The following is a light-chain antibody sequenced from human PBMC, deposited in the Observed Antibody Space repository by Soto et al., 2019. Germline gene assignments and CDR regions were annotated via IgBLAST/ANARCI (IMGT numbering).Light chain of an antibody. CDR1: ESLINNY. Sequence: EIVLTQSPGIVSLSPVDRATLSCMASESLINNYLAWYQQKPGQAPRLLIFGASTRATGIPDRFRGSGSGTDFTLTISRLEPEDFAVYHCQQYDYSPCSFGQGTKVDI. J-gene: IGKJ2*04. CDR3: QQYDYSPCS. CDR2: GAS. V-gene: IGKV3-20*01.